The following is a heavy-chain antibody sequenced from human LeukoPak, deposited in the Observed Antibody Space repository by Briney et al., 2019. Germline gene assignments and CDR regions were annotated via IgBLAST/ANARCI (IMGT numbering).Heavy chain of an antibody. V-gene: IGHV4-59*01. CDR1: GGSISSYY. CDR3: AREGLRYSSSGWFDP. D-gene: IGHD6-6*01. J-gene: IGHJ5*02. Sequence: SETLSLTCTVSGGSISSYYWSWIRQPPGKGLEWIGYIYYSGSTNYNPSLKSRVTISVDTSKNQFSLKLSSVTAADTAVYYCAREGLRYSSSGWFDPWGQGTLVTVSS. CDR2: IYYSGST.